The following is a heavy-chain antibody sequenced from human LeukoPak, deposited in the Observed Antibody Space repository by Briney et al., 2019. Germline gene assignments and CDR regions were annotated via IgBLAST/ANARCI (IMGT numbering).Heavy chain of an antibody. D-gene: IGHD6-25*01. Sequence: ETLSLTCTVSGASISGYYWNWIRQPPGKGLEWVGRIKSKTGGGTTDYGAPVKGRFTISRDDSKNTLYLQMNSLKTEDTAVYYCTSGPYWGQGTLVTVSS. CDR1: GASISGYY. CDR3: TSGPY. CDR2: IKSKTGGGTT. V-gene: IGHV3-15*07. J-gene: IGHJ4*02.